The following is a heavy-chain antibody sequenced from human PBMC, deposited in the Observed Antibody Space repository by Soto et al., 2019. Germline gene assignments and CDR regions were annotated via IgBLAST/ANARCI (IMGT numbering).Heavy chain of an antibody. V-gene: IGHV4-59*01. D-gene: IGHD2-8*01. CDR2: IHHTGST. Sequence: PSETLSLTCTVSGGSFSSYYWSWIRQPPGKGLEWIGYIHHTGSTNYNPSLKSRVTISVDTSKTQFSLELRSVTAADTAVYYCAREGVGVHDYWGQGTLVTVS. CDR1: GGSFSSYY. CDR3: AREGVGVHDY. J-gene: IGHJ4*02.